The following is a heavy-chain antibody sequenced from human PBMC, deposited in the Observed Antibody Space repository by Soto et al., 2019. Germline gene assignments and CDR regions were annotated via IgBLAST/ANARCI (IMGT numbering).Heavy chain of an antibody. CDR3: AKNPPAPYHDDMTGYQWYFDI. Sequence: EVQLLESGGGLVQPGGSLRLSCAASGLTFSSYAMNWVRQAPGKGLEWVSGISSGGGSTDYADSVKGRFTVSRDKSKNTLFLQMNRLRAEETVVYDCAKNPPAPYHDDMTGYQWYFDIWGRGTLVTVSS. CDR2: ISSGGGST. CDR1: GLTFSSYA. D-gene: IGHD3-9*01. J-gene: IGHJ2*01. V-gene: IGHV3-23*01.